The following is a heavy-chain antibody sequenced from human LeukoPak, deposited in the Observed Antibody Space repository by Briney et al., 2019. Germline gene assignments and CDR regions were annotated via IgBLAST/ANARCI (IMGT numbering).Heavy chain of an antibody. CDR1: GGSISSYY. D-gene: IGHD6-6*01. CDR2: IFYGVST. V-gene: IGHV4-59*08. Sequence: SETLSLTCTVSGGSISSYYWSWIWQPPGKGLEWIGYIFYGVSTNYNPSLKSRVTISVDTSKKQFSLKLRSVTAADTAVYYCARGVKIEYSSSSRNWFFDLWGRGTLVTVSS. J-gene: IGHJ2*01. CDR3: ARGVKIEYSSSSRNWFFDL.